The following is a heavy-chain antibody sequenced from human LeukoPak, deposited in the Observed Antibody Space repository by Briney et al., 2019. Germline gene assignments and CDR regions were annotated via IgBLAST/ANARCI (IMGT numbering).Heavy chain of an antibody. Sequence: PGGSLRLSCVVSGFRLTGVWMNWVRQAPGKGLEWVAVIWYDGNNKYYADSVKGRFTISRDNSKNTLYLQMNSLRAEDTAVYYCARDDYGDYFYFDYWGQGTLVTVSS. CDR1: GFRLTGVW. V-gene: IGHV3-33*08. D-gene: IGHD4-17*01. J-gene: IGHJ4*02. CDR3: ARDDYGDYFYFDY. CDR2: IWYDGNNK.